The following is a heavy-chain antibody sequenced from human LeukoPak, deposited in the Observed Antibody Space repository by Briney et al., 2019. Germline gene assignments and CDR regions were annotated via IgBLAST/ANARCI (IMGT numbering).Heavy chain of an antibody. Sequence: TGGSLRLSCAASGFTVSSNYMSWVRQAPGKGLEWGSVIYSGGSTYYADSVKGRFTISRDNSKNTLYLQMNGLRAEDTAVYYCARDVATMVRGVNRPGYYYYYYMDVWGKGTTVTVSS. CDR3: ARDVATMVRGVNRPGYYYYYYMDV. J-gene: IGHJ6*03. V-gene: IGHV3-53*01. D-gene: IGHD3-10*01. CDR2: IYSGGST. CDR1: GFTVSSNY.